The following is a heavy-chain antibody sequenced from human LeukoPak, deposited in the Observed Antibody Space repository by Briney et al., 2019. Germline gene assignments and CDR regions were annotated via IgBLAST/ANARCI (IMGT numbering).Heavy chain of an antibody. D-gene: IGHD6-13*01. CDR3: ARGSIYSSSWYEAFDI. CDR1: GGTFSSYA. V-gene: IGHV1-69*05. J-gene: IGHJ3*02. Sequence: ASVKVSCKASGGTFSSYAISWVRQAPGQGLEWMGRIIPIFGTANCAQKFQGRVTITTHESTSTAYMELSSLRSEDTAVYYCARGSIYSSSWYEAFDIWGQGTMVTVSS. CDR2: IIPIFGTA.